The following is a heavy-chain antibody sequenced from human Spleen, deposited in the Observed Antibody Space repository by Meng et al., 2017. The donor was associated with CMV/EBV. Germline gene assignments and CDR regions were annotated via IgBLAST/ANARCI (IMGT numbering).Heavy chain of an antibody. V-gene: IGHV1-18*04. CDR1: GYTFTRYG. CDR3: ARYETTVAYDAFDI. J-gene: IGHJ3*02. CDR2: ISAYNGNT. Sequence: ASVKVSCKASGYTFTRYGISWVRQAPGQGLEWMGWISAYNGNTNYAQKLQGRVTMTTDTSTSTAYMELRSLRSDDTAVYYCARYETTVAYDAFDIWGQGTMVTVSS. D-gene: IGHD4-23*01.